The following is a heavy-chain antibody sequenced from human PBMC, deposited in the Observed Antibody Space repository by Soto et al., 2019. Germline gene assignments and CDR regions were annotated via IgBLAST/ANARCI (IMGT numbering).Heavy chain of an antibody. CDR2: ISGSGGST. D-gene: IGHD6-6*01. Sequence: EVQLLESGGGLVQPGGSLRLPCAASGFTFSSYAMSWVRQAPGKGLEWVSAISGSGGSTYYADSVKGRFTISRDNSKNTLFLQMNSLRAEDTAVYYCAKHLGYSSSSFDYWGQGTLVTVSS. J-gene: IGHJ4*02. CDR1: GFTFSSYA. V-gene: IGHV3-23*01. CDR3: AKHLGYSSSSFDY.